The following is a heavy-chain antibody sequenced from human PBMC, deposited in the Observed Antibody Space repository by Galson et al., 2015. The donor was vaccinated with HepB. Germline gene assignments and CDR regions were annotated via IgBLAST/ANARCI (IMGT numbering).Heavy chain of an antibody. J-gene: IGHJ3*02. CDR1: GGTFSSYA. V-gene: IGHV1-69*13. Sequence: SVKVSCKASGGTFSSYAISWVRQAPGQGLEWMGGIIPIFGTANYAQKFQGRVTITADESTSTAYMELSSLRSEDTAVYYCAREPSNDYGDQRPSGAFDIWGQGTMVTVSS. CDR2: IIPIFGTA. D-gene: IGHD4-17*01. CDR3: AREPSNDYGDQRPSGAFDI.